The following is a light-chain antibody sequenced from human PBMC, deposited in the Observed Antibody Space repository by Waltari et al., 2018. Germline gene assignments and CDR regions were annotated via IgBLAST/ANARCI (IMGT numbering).Light chain of an antibody. CDR1: TSNIGNEY. V-gene: IGLV1-51*01. CDR3: GAWDSSVSAYV. J-gene: IGLJ1*01. Sequence: QSVLTQPPSVSATPGQKVTISCPGSTSNIGNEYVSWYQQLPRTAPKLLIYKNDNRPSGIPDRFSGSKSGTSATLGITGLQTGDEAHYYCGAWDSSVSAYVFGTGTEVTVL. CDR2: KND.